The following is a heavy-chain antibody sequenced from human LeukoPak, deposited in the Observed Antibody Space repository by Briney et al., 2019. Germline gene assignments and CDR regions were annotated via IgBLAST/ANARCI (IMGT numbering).Heavy chain of an antibody. J-gene: IGHJ3*02. V-gene: IGHV4-59*01. D-gene: IGHD5-18*01. CDR2: IYYSGST. Sequence: SETLSLTCTVSGGSINTYYWSWVRQPPGKGLELIASIYYSGSTDYNPSLKSRVAISIDTSKNQFSLKLSSVTAADTALYYCAGDVDTAMLDASDIWGQGTMVTVSS. CDR3: AGDVDTAMLDASDI. CDR1: GGSINTYY.